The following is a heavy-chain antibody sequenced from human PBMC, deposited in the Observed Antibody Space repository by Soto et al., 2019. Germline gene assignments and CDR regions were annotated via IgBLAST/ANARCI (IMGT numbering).Heavy chain of an antibody. V-gene: IGHV1-69*06. J-gene: IGHJ5*02. CDR2: IIPIFGTA. CDR1: GGTFSSYA. Sequence: QVQLVQSGAEVTTPGSSVKVSCKASGGTFSSYAISWVRQAPGQGLEWLGGIIPIFGTANYAQKFQGRVTLTAEKSTSTAYRELSSLRSEDTAVYYCARESIAAAGRAHPWGQGTLVTVSS. CDR3: ARESIAAAGRAHP. D-gene: IGHD6-13*01.